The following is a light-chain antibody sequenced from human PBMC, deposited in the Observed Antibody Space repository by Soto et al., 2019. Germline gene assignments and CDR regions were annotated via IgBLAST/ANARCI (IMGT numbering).Light chain of an antibody. CDR3: QTWGTGIPV. J-gene: IGLJ3*02. V-gene: IGLV4-69*01. Sequence: QAVVTQSPSASASLGASVKLTGTLSSGHSTYAIAWHQQQPDQGPRYLMKLNNDGSHSKGDGIPDRFSGSSSGAERYLTISSLQSDDEADYYCQTWGTGIPVFGGGTKLTVL. CDR2: LNNDGSH. CDR1: SGHSTYA.